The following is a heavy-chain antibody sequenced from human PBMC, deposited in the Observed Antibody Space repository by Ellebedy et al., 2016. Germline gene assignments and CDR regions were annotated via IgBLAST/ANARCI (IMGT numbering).Heavy chain of an antibody. CDR3: ARVKKDYGGNSYYFDY. Sequence: GESLKISXAASGFTFSSYSMNWVRQAPGKGLEWVSSISSSSSYIYYADSVKGRFTISRDNAKNSLYLQMNSLRAEDTAVYYCARVKKDYGGNSYYFDYWGQGTLVTVSS. CDR1: GFTFSSYS. V-gene: IGHV3-21*01. D-gene: IGHD4-23*01. J-gene: IGHJ4*02. CDR2: ISSSSSYI.